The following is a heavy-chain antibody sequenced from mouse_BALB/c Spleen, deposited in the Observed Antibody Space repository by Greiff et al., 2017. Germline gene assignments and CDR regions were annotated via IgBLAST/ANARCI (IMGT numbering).Heavy chain of an antibody. J-gene: IGHJ2*01. CDR2: IRNKANGYTT. CDR1: GFTFTDYY. D-gene: IGHD2-3*01. Sequence: EVKLVESGGGLVQPGGSLRLSCATSGFTFTDYYMSWVRQPPGKALEWLGFIRNKANGYTTEYSASVKGRFTISRDNSQSILYLQMNTLRAEDSATYYCARDRDGYYFPFDYWGQGTTLTVSA. CDR3: ARDRDGYYFPFDY. V-gene: IGHV7-3*02.